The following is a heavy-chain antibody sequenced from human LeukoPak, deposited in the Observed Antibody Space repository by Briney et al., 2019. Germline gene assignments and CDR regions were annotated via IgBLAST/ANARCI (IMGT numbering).Heavy chain of an antibody. Sequence: GGSLRLSCAASGFTFSSYAMSWVRQAPGKGLEWVSAISGSGGSTYYADSVKGRFTISRDNSKNTLYLQMNSLRAEDTAVYYCAKSGVAARPPPTNFDYWGQGTLVTVSS. CDR2: ISGSGGST. CDR1: GFTFSSYA. J-gene: IGHJ4*02. V-gene: IGHV3-23*01. D-gene: IGHD6-6*01. CDR3: AKSGVAARPPPTNFDY.